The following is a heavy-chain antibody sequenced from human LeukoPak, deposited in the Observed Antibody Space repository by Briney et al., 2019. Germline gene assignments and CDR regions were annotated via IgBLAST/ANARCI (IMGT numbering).Heavy chain of an antibody. CDR2: IKGDGIST. CDR3: AKDHYWSIDY. D-gene: IGHD3-3*01. Sequence: GGSLRLSCAASGFDFSSNWMHWVRHAPGQGLVWVSRIKGDGISTNYTDSVKGRFTISRDIAKNTLYLQMNSLRAEDTGVYYCAKDHYWSIDYWGRGTLVTVSS. V-gene: IGHV3-74*01. CDR1: GFDFSSNW. J-gene: IGHJ4*02.